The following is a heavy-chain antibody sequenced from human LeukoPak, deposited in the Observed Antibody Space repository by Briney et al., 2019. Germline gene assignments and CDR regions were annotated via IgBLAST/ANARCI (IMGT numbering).Heavy chain of an antibody. D-gene: IGHD4-17*01. CDR1: GFTFSSYE. V-gene: IGHV3-48*03. CDR3: ARDYGAGMDV. Sequence: GGSLRLSSAASGFTFSSYEMNWVRQAPGKGLEWVSYISSSGSTIYYADSVKGRFTISRDNAKNSLYLQMNSLRAEDTAVYYCARDYGAGMDVWGQGTTVTVSS. J-gene: IGHJ6*02. CDR2: ISSSGSTI.